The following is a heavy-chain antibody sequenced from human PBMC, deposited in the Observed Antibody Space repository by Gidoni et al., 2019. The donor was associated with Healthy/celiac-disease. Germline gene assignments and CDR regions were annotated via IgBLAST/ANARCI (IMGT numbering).Heavy chain of an antibody. V-gene: IGHV4-59*01. CDR2: IYYSGST. Sequence: QVQLQESGPGLVKPSETLSLTCTVSGGSISSYYWSWIRQPPGKGLEWIGYIYYSGSTNYNPSLKSRVTISVDTSKNQFSLKLSSVTAADTAVYYCASRRAAAGTAYGYWGQGTLVTVSS. J-gene: IGHJ4*02. CDR1: GGSISSYY. CDR3: ASRRAAAGTAYGY. D-gene: IGHD6-13*01.